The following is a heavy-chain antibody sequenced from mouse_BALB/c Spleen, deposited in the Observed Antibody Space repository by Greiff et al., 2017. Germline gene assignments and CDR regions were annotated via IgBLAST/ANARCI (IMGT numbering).Heavy chain of an antibody. CDR2: ISSGGST. CDR3: ARGSLLRAYFDV. V-gene: IGHV5-6-5*01. CDR1: GFTFSSYA. D-gene: IGHD1-2*01. Sequence: EVKLMESGGGLVKPGGSLKLSCAASGFTFSSYAMSWVRQTPEKRLEWVASISSGGSTYYPDSVKGRFTISRDNARNILYLQMSSLRSEDTAMYYCARGSLLRAYFDVWGAGTTVTVSS. J-gene: IGHJ1*01.